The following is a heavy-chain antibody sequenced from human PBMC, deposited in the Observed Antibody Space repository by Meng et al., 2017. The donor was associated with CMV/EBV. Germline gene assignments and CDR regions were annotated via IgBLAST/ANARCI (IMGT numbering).Heavy chain of an antibody. V-gene: IGHV5-51*01. CDR1: FSDYW. Sequence: FSDYWIAWVRQMPGKGLAYMGIIYPDDSDTRYSPSFQGQVTISADKSTAYLQWNSLKASDTAMYYCVRRGGYYDFWTVNYYWYFDLWGRGTLVTVSS. J-gene: IGHJ2*01. D-gene: IGHD3-3*01. CDR2: IYPDDSDT. CDR3: VRRGGYYDFWTVNYYWYFDL.